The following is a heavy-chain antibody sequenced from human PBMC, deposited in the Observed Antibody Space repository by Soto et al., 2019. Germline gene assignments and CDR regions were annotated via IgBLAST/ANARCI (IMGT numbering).Heavy chain of an antibody. CDR3: AIIAAAGHYYYYYGMDV. CDR2: ISGSGGST. Sequence: GGSLRLSCAASGFTFSSYAMSWVRQAPGKGLEWVSAISGSGGSTYYADSVKGRFTISRDNSKNTLYLQMNSLRAEDTAVYYCAIIAAAGHYYYYYGMDVWGQGTTVTVSS. V-gene: IGHV3-23*01. D-gene: IGHD6-13*01. J-gene: IGHJ6*02. CDR1: GFTFSSYA.